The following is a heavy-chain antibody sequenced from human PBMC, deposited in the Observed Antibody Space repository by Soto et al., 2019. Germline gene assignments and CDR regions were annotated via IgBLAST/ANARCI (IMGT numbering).Heavy chain of an antibody. Sequence: GGSLRLSCAASGFTFSSYAMSWVRQAPGKGLEWVSAISGSGGSTYYADSVKGRFTISRDNSKNTLYLQMNSLRAKDTAVYYCAKDRRCAEGYCSPRTQSYYYGMDVWGQGTTVTVSS. CDR3: AKDRRCAEGYCSPRTQSYYYGMDV. V-gene: IGHV3-23*01. CDR2: ISGSGGST. J-gene: IGHJ6*02. D-gene: IGHD2-15*01. CDR1: GFTFSSYA.